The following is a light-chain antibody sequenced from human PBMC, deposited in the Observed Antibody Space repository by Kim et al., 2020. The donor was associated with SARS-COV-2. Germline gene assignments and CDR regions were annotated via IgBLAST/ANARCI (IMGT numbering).Light chain of an antibody. J-gene: IGKJ2*01. CDR3: QQYYNWPMST. Sequence: GSPGERAPLSGRASQSVRSTLAWYQQKPGQAPRLLIYGASTRATDIPARFSGSGSGTEFTLTISSLQSEDFAVYYCQQYYNWPMSTFGQGTKLEI. CDR2: GAS. V-gene: IGKV3-15*01. CDR1: QSVRST.